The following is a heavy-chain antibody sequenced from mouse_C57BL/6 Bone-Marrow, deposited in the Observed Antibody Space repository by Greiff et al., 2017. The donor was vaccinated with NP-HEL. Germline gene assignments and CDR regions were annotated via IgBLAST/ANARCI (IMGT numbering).Heavy chain of an antibody. CDR3: ANLLTFDY. J-gene: IGHJ2*01. D-gene: IGHD2-1*01. V-gene: IGHV1-42*01. CDR2: INPSTGGT. CDR1: GYSFTGYY. Sequence: VQLQQSGPELVKPGASVKISCKASGYSFTGYYMNWVKQSPEKSLEWIGEINPSTGGTTYNQKFKAKATLTVDKSSSTAYMQLKSLTSEDSAVYYCANLLTFDYWGQGTTLTVSS.